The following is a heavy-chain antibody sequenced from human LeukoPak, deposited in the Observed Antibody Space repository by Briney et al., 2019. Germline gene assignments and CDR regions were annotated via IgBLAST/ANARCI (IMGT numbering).Heavy chain of an antibody. J-gene: IGHJ4*02. CDR1: GFTFSTYS. Sequence: GGSLRLSCAASGFTFSTYSFSWVRQAPGKGLEWVSGISATGGDTYYADSVKGRFTISRDNAKNSLYLQMNSLRAEDTALYYCAKGKWLVSALPDYWGQGTLVTVSS. D-gene: IGHD6-19*01. CDR3: AKGKWLVSALPDY. V-gene: IGHV3-23*01. CDR2: ISATGGDT.